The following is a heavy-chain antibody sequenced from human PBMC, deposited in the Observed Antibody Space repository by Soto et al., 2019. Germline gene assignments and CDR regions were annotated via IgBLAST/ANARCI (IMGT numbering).Heavy chain of an antibody. Sequence: ETLSLTCTVSDVSITNYYWSWIRQPPGRGLEWLGYVYYTGSTSYNPSLKSRVAMSVDTSKKQISLKLTSVTAADTAVYYCAREDTRWFDPWGQGTLVTVSS. V-gene: IGHV4-59*01. CDR3: AREDTRWFDP. D-gene: IGHD5-18*01. J-gene: IGHJ5*02. CDR1: DVSITNYY. CDR2: VYYTGST.